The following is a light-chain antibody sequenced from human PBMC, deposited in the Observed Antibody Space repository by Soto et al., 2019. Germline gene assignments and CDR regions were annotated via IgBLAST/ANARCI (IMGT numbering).Light chain of an antibody. CDR2: DAS. CDR3: QQHNRCPVT. J-gene: IGKJ4*01. CDR1: QNIDIW. Sequence: DIQMTQSPSTLSASVGDRVTITCRASQNIDIWLSWYHQKPGQAPKLLIYDASNLNSGVPSRFSGSGSGTELTLTISSLQPDDFGTYYCQQHNRCPVTFGGGTKVEVK. V-gene: IGKV1-5*01.